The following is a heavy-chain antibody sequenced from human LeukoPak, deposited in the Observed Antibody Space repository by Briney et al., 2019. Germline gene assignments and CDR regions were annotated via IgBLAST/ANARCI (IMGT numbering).Heavy chain of an antibody. CDR2: IKSKTDGGTT. J-gene: IGHJ4*02. Sequence: PGGSLRLSCAASGFTFTNYWMSWVRQAPGKGLEWVGRIKSKTDGGTTDYAAPVKGRFTISRDDSKNTLYLQMNSLKTEDTAVYYCTTSDPRRDFDYWGQGTLVTVSS. CDR3: TTSDPRRDFDY. D-gene: IGHD2-21*02. V-gene: IGHV3-15*01. CDR1: GFTFTNYW.